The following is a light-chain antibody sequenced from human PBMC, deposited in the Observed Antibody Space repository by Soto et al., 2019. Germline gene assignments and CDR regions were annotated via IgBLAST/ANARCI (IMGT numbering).Light chain of an antibody. CDR3: QKYNIAELT. V-gene: IGKV1-27*01. Sequence: DVQMTQSPSSLSAFVGDRVTITCRASQGIAPYLAWFQQKPGKVPKLLIYATSTLQSGVPSRFSGSGSGTDFTLTISSLQREDVVTYYRQKYNIAELTFGGVSNVDIK. CDR1: QGIAPY. CDR2: ATS. J-gene: IGKJ4*01.